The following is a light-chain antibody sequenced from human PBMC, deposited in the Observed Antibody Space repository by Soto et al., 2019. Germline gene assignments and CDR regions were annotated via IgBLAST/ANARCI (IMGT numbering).Light chain of an antibody. CDR2: DVS. CDR1: QSVSNW. J-gene: IGKJ1*01. Sequence: DIQMTQSPSTLSASVGERVTITCRASQSVSNWLAWYQHKPGKAPKLLIYDVSSLESGVPSRFSGSGSRTEFILTISSLQPDDFATYYCQQYDSYSWTFGQGTKVDIK. CDR3: QQYDSYSWT. V-gene: IGKV1-5*01.